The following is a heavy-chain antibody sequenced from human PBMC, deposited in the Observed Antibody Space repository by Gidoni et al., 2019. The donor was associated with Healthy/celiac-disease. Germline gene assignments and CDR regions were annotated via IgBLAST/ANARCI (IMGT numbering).Heavy chain of an antibody. V-gene: IGHV4-59*01. Sequence: QVQLPESGPGLVKPSETLSLTCTVSGGSISSSYWSWIRQPPGKGLEWIGYIYYSGSTNDNPSLKSRVTISVDTSKNQFSLKLSSVTAADTAVYYCARGNDFWSGYRSKDGMDVWGQGTTVTVSS. CDR3: ARGNDFWSGYRSKDGMDV. CDR2: IYYSGST. J-gene: IGHJ6*02. D-gene: IGHD3-3*01. CDR1: GGSISSSY.